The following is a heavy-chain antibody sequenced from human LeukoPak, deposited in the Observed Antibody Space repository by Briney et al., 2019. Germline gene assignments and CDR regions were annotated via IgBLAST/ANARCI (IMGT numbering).Heavy chain of an antibody. CDR3: ARDGSDSSGYYYVHYGMDV. CDR2: ISAYNGNT. J-gene: IGHJ6*02. V-gene: IGHV1-18*01. D-gene: IGHD3-22*01. Sequence: ASVKVSCKASGYTFTSYGISWVRQAPGQGLEWMGWISAYNGNTNYAQKLQGRVTMTTDTSTSTAYMELRSVRSDDTAVYYCARDGSDSSGYYYVHYGMDVWGQGTTVTVSS. CDR1: GYTFTSYG.